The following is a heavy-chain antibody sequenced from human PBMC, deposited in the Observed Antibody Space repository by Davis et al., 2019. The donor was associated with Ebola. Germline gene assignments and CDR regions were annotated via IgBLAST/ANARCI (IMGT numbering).Heavy chain of an antibody. D-gene: IGHD5-18*01. CDR2: INGDGSTS. J-gene: IGHJ6*04. CDR3: ARRSGYSYGYEGMDV. CDR1: GFTFSSYW. V-gene: IGHV3-74*01. Sequence: HTGGSLRLSCAASGFTFSSYWMHWVRHAPGKGLMWVSRINGDGSTSNYADSVKGRFTISRDNAKNTLYLQMNSLRAEDTAVYYCARRSGYSYGYEGMDVWGKGTTVTVSS.